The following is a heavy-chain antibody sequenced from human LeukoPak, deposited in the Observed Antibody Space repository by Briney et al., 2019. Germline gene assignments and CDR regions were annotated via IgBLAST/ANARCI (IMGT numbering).Heavy chain of an antibody. Sequence: GSLRLSCAASGFTFSSYEMNWVRQPPGKGLEWIGYISTRGGTSYNPSLTSRVTISRDTSKSQFSLNLRSVTAADTAVYYCARHGGTLDPWGQGILVTVSS. CDR2: ISTRGGT. CDR3: ARHGGTLDP. CDR1: GFTFSSYE. J-gene: IGHJ5*02. D-gene: IGHD3-3*01. V-gene: IGHV4-4*09.